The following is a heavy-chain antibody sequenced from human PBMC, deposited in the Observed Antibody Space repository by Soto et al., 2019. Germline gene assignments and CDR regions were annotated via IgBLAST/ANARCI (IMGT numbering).Heavy chain of an antibody. J-gene: IGHJ6*02. V-gene: IGHV1-69*13. D-gene: IGHD2-2*01. CDR1: GGTFSSYA. Sequence: SVKVSCKASGGTFSSYAISWVRQAPGQGLEGMGGMIPIFDTANYAQKFPGRVTISADESPCTAYMDLSSLRSEDTAVYYCARLPSAPYSTRTSCYAGYYYYGMDVWGQGTTVTVSS. CDR3: ARLPSAPYSTRTSCYAGYYYYGMDV. CDR2: MIPIFDTA.